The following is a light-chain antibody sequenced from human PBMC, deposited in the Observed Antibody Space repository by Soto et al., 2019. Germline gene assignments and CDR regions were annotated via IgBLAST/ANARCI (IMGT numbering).Light chain of an antibody. CDR1: SSNIGSNI. J-gene: IGLJ3*02. Sequence: QSVLTQPPSASGTPGQRVTISCSGSSSNIGSNIVNWYQQLPGTAPKLLIYSRNQRPSGVPDRFSASKSGTSASLAISGLQSEDEADYYCETLDDSLTGVVFGGGTKLPVL. V-gene: IGLV1-44*01. CDR3: ETLDDSLTGVV. CDR2: SRN.